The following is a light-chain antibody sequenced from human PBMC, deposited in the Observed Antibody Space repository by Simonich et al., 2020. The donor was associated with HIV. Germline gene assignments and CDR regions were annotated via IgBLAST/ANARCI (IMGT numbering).Light chain of an antibody. CDR3: QQYNKWPPWT. CDR2: GAS. V-gene: IGKV3-15*01. J-gene: IGKJ1*01. Sequence: EIVMTQSPATLSVSPGERATLSGRASQSVSSNLAWYQQKPGQAPRLLIYGASTRATGISARFSVSGSGTEFTLTISSLQSEDFAVYYCQQYNKWPPWTFGQGTKVEI. CDR1: QSVSSN.